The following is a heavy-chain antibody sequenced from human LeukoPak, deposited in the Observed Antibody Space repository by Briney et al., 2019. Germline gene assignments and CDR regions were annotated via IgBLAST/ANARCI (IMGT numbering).Heavy chain of an antibody. CDR2: IKQDGSEK. V-gene: IGHV3-7*01. J-gene: IGHJ4*02. D-gene: IGHD1-26*01. Sequence: PGGSLRLSCATSGFSFTRYWLSWVRQAPGKGLEWVANIKQDGSEKYYVDSVKGRFTISRDNAKNSLYLQMNSLRAEDTAVYYCARDRGGSYYVGTFDYWGQGTLVTVSS. CDR1: GFSFTRYW. CDR3: ARDRGGSYYVGTFDY.